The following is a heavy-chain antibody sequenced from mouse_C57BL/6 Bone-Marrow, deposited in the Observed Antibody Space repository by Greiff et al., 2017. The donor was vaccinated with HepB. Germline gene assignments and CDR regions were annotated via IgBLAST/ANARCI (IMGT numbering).Heavy chain of an antibody. CDR1: GFTFSSYA. J-gene: IGHJ3*01. D-gene: IGHD1-1*01. V-gene: IGHV5-4*03. CDR3: ARALLRPFAY. Sequence: EVKLMESGGGLVKPGGSLKLSCAASGFTFSSYAMSWVRQTPEKRLEWVATISDGGSYTYYPDNVKGRFTISRDNAKNNLYLQMSHLKSEDTAMYYCARALLRPFAYWGQGTLVTVSA. CDR2: ISDGGSYT.